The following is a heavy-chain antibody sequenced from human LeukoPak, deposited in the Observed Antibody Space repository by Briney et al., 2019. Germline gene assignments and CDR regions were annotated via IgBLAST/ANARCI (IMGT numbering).Heavy chain of an antibody. V-gene: IGHV1-2*06. CDR1: GYTFTGYY. CDR3: ARARGYYDSSGYSGDY. Sequence: ASVKVSCKASGYTFTGYYMHWVRQAPGQGLEWMGRINPNSGGTNYAQKFQGRVTMTRDTSISTAYMELSRLRSDDTAAYYCARARGYYDSSGYSGDYWGQGTLVTVSS. CDR2: INPNSGGT. D-gene: IGHD3-22*01. J-gene: IGHJ4*02.